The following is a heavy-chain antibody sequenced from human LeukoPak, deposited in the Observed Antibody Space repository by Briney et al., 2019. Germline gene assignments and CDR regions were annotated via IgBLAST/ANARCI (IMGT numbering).Heavy chain of an antibody. J-gene: IGHJ4*02. Sequence: PGGSLRLSCAASGFTFSSYGMHWVRQAPGKGLEWVAVISYDGSNKYYADSVKGRFTISRDNSKNTLYLQMNSLRAEDTAVYYCAKNNAYLDYWGQGTLVTVSS. V-gene: IGHV3-30*18. CDR2: ISYDGSNK. D-gene: IGHD1/OR15-1a*01. CDR3: AKNNAYLDY. CDR1: GFTFSSYG.